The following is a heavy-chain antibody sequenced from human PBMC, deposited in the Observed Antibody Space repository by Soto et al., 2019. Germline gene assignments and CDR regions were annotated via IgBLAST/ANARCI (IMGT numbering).Heavy chain of an antibody. CDR1: GYAFSNND. V-gene: IGHV1-8*01. CDR2: MNPNSGTG. D-gene: IGHD2-21*01. CDR3: ARMATYGTLNWFDP. Sequence: ASVKVSCKACGYAFSNNDISWVRQATGQGLEWMGWMNPNSGTGGYAQKFQGRVTMTRDTSTSTAYMELSSLTSDDTAIYYCARMATYGTLNWFDPWGQGTLVTVSS. J-gene: IGHJ5*02.